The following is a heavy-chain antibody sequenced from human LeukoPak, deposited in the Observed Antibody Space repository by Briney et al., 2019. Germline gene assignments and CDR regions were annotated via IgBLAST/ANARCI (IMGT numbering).Heavy chain of an antibody. CDR2: IFYSGST. Sequence: SETLSLTCTVSGGSLSSYYWTWIRQPPGKGLEWIGYIFYSGSTNYNPSLKSRVTMSVDTSKNQFSLKLNSVPAADTAVYYCARSGTLTGYLYWGQGALVTVSS. CDR1: GGSLSSYY. CDR3: ARSGTLTGYLY. V-gene: IGHV4-59*01. D-gene: IGHD3-9*01. J-gene: IGHJ4*02.